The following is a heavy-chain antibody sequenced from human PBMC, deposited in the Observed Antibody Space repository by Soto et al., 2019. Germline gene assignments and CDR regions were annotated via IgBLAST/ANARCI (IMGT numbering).Heavy chain of an antibody. CDR1: GFTFSSYS. CDR2: ISSSSSYI. D-gene: IGHD4-4*01. J-gene: IGHJ4*02. CDR3: ARDADYSNYDMGYFDY. V-gene: IGHV3-21*01. Sequence: GSLRLSCAASGFTFSSYSMNWVRQAPGKGLEWVSSISSSSSYIYYADSVKGRFTISRDNAKNSLYLQMNSLRAEDTAVYYCARDADYSNYDMGYFDYWGQGTLVTVSS.